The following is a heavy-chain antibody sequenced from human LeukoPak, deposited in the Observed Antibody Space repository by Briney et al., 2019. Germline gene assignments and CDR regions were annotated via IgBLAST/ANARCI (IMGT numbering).Heavy chain of an antibody. J-gene: IGHJ4*02. CDR3: LRGADGYGVFDY. V-gene: IGHV3-74*01. CDR1: GFTFSSYW. Sequence: GGSLRLSCAASGFTFSSYWMHWVRQAPGKGLVWVSRINSVGSTTNYADSVRGRFTVSRDNAKNTLYLQLNSLTVEDTAVYYCLRGADGYGVFDYWGQGSLVTVSS. CDR2: INSVGSTT. D-gene: IGHD5-24*01.